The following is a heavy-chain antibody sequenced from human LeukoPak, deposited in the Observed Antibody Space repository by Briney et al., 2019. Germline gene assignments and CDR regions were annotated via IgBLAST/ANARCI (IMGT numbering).Heavy chain of an antibody. D-gene: IGHD2-15*01. CDR3: ARVDGSCSGGSCPSGNWFDP. CDR1: GDSISYFY. Sequence: SETLSLTCSVSGDSISYFYWSWIRQAAGKGLEWIGRISGSGSTDYSASLKSRVTISVDTSKNQFSLKLSSVTAADTAVYFCARVDGSCSGGSCPSGNWFDPWGQGTLVTVSS. J-gene: IGHJ5*02. V-gene: IGHV4-4*07. CDR2: ISGSGST.